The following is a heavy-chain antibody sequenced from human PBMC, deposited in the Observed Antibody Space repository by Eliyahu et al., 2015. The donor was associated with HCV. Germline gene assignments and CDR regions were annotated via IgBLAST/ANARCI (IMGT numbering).Heavy chain of an antibody. CDR2: ISGSRGAT. D-gene: IGHD1-1*01. CDR3: AKRASWNDMNYYFDY. J-gene: IGHJ4*02. CDR1: GFTFNNYA. Sequence: EVQLLESGGGLGQPGGSLRLSCAASGFTFNNYAMSWVRQAPGKGLEWVSAISGSRGATYYTDSVRGRFTISRDXSKNTLYLQMNSLRAEDTAIYYCAKRASWNDMNYYFDYWGQGTLVTVSS. V-gene: IGHV3-23*01.